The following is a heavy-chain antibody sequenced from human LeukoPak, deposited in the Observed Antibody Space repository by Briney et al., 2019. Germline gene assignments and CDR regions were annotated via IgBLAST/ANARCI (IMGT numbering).Heavy chain of an antibody. CDR1: GYTFTSYD. CDR2: MNPNSGNT. V-gene: IGHV1-8*01. D-gene: IGHD1-26*01. CDR3: ARDVELGYYFDY. J-gene: IGHJ4*02. Sequence: ASVKVSCKASGYTFTSYDINWVRQATGQGLEWMGWMNPNSGNTGYAQKFQGRVTITRNTSISTAYMELSSLRSEDTAVYYCARDVELGYYFDYWGQGTLVTVSS.